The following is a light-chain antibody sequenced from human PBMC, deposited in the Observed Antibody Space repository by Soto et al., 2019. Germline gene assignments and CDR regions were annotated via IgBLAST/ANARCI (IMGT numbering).Light chain of an antibody. J-gene: IGKJ1*01. CDR2: SAS. V-gene: IGKV1-39*01. CDR1: QHIRTY. CDR3: QQSFDFPWT. Sequence: DVQMTQSPSSLSASVGDRVTVTCRASQHIRTYLNWYQRKPGRAPDLLIYSASNLKSGVPSRFSGSGSGTVFTLTISNLQPEDLATHFCQQSFDFPWTFGQGTKVEIK.